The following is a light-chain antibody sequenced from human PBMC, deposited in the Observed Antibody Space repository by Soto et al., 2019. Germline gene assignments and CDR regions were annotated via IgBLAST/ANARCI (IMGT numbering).Light chain of an antibody. V-gene: IGKV3-11*01. J-gene: IGKJ5*01. CDR2: DAS. Sequence: VLTQSPATLSVSPGESATLSCRASQSVSSHLAWYQQKPGQAPRLLIYDASNRATGIPARFSGSGSGTDFTLTISSLEPEDFAVYYCQQRSNWPRGTFGQGTRLRL. CDR3: QQRSNWPRGT. CDR1: QSVSSH.